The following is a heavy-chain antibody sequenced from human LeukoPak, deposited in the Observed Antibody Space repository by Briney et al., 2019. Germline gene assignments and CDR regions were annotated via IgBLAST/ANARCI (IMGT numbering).Heavy chain of an antibody. J-gene: IGHJ4*02. CDR2: IYYSGST. CDR3: ARVGGEADYTTGFDY. D-gene: IGHD4-11*01. V-gene: IGHV4-59*01. Sequence: PSETLSLTCTVSGGSISSYYWSWMRQPPGKGLEWIGYIYYSGSTNYNPSLKSRVTISVDTSKNQFSLKLSSVTAADTAVYYCARVGGEADYTTGFDYWGQGTLVTVSS. CDR1: GGSISSYY.